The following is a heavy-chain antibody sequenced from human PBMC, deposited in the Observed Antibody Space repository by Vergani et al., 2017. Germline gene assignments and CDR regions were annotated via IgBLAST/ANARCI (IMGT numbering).Heavy chain of an antibody. CDR1: GGSFTSYH. V-gene: IGHV4-34*01. D-gene: IGHD2-8*01. Sequence: QVQLQQWGGGLLKPSETLSLTCVVNGGSFTSYHWTWIRQSPGEGLTWFGDIDHTGRPDYNPSLKSRLTMSVDKSRNQFSLTLNSVTATDTAIYFFARVNAETNGHLYYYYYMDVWGQGTAVTVS. J-gene: IGHJ6*03. CDR2: IDHTGRP. CDR3: ARVNAETNGHLYYYYYMDV.